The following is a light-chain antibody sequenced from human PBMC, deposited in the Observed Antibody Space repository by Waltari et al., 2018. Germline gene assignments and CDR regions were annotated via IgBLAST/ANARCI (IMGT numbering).Light chain of an antibody. V-gene: IGKV3-15*01. CDR1: QSVSSN. Sequence: EIVMTQSPATLSVSAVERATLSCRASQSVSSNLAWYQQKPVPAPRLLIDGASTRATGIPARFSGSGSGTEFTLTISSLQSEDFAVYYCQQYNNWPRITFGPGTKVDIK. CDR2: GAS. J-gene: IGKJ3*01. CDR3: QQYNNWPRIT.